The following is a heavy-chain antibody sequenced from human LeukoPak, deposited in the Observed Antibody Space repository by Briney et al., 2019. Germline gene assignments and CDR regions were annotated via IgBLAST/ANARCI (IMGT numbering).Heavy chain of an antibody. D-gene: IGHD3-10*01. J-gene: IGHJ4*02. Sequence: SETLSLTCTVSGGSISSYYWSWIRQPPGKGLEWIGYIYYSGSTNYNPSLKSRVTISVDTSKNQFSLKLSSVTAADTDVYYCARAAHTGYGSGSYDYWGQGTLVTVSS. V-gene: IGHV4-59*01. CDR1: GGSISSYY. CDR2: IYYSGST. CDR3: ARAAHTGYGSGSYDY.